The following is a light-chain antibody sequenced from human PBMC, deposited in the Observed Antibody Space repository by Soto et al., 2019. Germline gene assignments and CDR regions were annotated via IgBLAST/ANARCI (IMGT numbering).Light chain of an antibody. CDR3: AAWDDSLNGWV. CDR1: SSNIGSET. J-gene: IGLJ3*02. Sequence: QSVLTQPPSASGTPGPRVTISCSGSSSNIGSETVNWYQQLPGTAPTLLIYSDNQRPSGVPDRFSGSKSGTSASLAISGLQSEDEADYYCAAWDDSLNGWVFGGGTKLTVL. CDR2: SDN. V-gene: IGLV1-44*01.